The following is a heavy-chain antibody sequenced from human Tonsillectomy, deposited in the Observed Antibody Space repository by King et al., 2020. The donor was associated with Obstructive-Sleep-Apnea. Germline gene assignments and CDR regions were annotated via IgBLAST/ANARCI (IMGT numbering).Heavy chain of an antibody. Sequence: LVESGRGVVQPGRSLRLSCAASGFTFSDYAMHWVRQAPGMGLEWVAVISNDGSNEHYADSVKGRFTISRDNSQNTLYLQMNSLRADDTALYYCARGVVVGAQYYYYGMDVWGQGTTVTVSS. CDR3: ARGVVVGAQYYYYGMDV. J-gene: IGHJ6*02. CDR2: ISNDGSNE. V-gene: IGHV3-30*04. D-gene: IGHD2-15*01. CDR1: GFTFSDYA.